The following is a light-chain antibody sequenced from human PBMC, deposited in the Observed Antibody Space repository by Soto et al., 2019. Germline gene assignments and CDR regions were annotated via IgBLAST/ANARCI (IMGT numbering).Light chain of an antibody. Sequence: EIVMTQSPATLSVSPGERATLSCRASQSVSSNLAWYQQKPGQAPRLLIYGASIRATGIPARFSGSGSGTEFTLTISTLQSEDFAIYYCQHYNNWPPWTFGQGTKVDTK. CDR2: GAS. CDR1: QSVSSN. V-gene: IGKV3-15*01. J-gene: IGKJ1*01. CDR3: QHYNNWPPWT.